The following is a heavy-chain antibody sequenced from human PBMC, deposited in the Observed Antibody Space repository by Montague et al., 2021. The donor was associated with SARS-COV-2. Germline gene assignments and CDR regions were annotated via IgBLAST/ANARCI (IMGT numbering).Heavy chain of an antibody. J-gene: IGHJ6*03. CDR2: ISYSGRT. Sequence: SETLSLTCTVSGGSVSSGPYYWGWIRQPPGRGLEWVGSISYSGRTYFSPSLKSRLTISVDSSENQFSSRLSSVTAADTAVYYCASSYYYGSGTYVYNYYMDVWGKGTTVTVPS. CDR3: ASSYYYGSGTYVYNYYMDV. D-gene: IGHD3-10*01. CDR1: GGSVSSGPYY. V-gene: IGHV4-39*01.